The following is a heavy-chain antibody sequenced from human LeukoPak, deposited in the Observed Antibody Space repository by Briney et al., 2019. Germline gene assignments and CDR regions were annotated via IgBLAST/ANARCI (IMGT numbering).Heavy chain of an antibody. Sequence: GESLKISCKGSGYSFTSYWIGLVRQMPGKGLEWMGIIYPGDSDTRYSPSFQGQVTISADKSISTAYLQWSSLKASDTAMYYCATLYCSSTSCPPDAFDIWGQGTMVTVSS. CDR1: GYSFTSYW. J-gene: IGHJ3*02. V-gene: IGHV5-51*01. D-gene: IGHD2-2*01. CDR2: IYPGDSDT. CDR3: ATLYCSSTSCPPDAFDI.